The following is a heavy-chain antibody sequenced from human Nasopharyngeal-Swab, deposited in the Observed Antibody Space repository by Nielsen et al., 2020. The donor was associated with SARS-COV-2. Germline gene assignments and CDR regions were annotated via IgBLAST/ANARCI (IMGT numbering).Heavy chain of an antibody. J-gene: IGHJ4*02. D-gene: IGHD3-9*01. Sequence: SQTLSLTCAISGDSVSSNNVGWNWIRQSPLRGLEWLGRTYYGSKWYNHYAPSVKSRVTIKPDTSKNQFSLQMDSVTPEDSAVYYCARGFLQTGFDYWGQGTLVTVSS. V-gene: IGHV6-1*01. CDR1: GDSVSSNNVG. CDR2: TYYGSKWYN. CDR3: ARGFLQTGFDY.